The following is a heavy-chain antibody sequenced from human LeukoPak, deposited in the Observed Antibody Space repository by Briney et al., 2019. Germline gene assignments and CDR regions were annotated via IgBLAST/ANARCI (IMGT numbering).Heavy chain of an antibody. V-gene: IGHV3-33*01. CDR3: ARDRQDLWSGYPKYYFDY. CDR1: GFTFSSYG. D-gene: IGHD3-3*01. CDR2: IWYDGSNK. J-gene: IGHJ4*02. Sequence: PGGSLRLSCVASGFTFSSYGMHWVRQAPGKGLEWVAVIWYDGSNKYYAGSVKGRFTISRDNPKNTLYLQMNSLRAEDTAVYYCARDRQDLWSGYPKYYFDYWGQGTLVTVSS.